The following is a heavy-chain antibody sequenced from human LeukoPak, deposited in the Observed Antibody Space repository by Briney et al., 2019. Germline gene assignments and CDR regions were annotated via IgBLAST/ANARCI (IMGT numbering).Heavy chain of an antibody. Sequence: GGSLRLSCAASGFTFSSYGMHWVRQAPGKGLEWVALIWYDGSNKYYADSVKGRFTISRDNSKNTLSLQMNSLRAEDTAVYYCARDYGGSYYVDYWGQGTLVTVSS. J-gene: IGHJ4*02. CDR2: IWYDGSNK. CDR1: GFTFSSYG. CDR3: ARDYGGSYYVDY. D-gene: IGHD1-26*01. V-gene: IGHV3-33*08.